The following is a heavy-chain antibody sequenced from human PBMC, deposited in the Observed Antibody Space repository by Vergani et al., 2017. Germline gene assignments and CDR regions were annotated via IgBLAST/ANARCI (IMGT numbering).Heavy chain of an antibody. Sequence: EVQLVESGGGLVKPGGSLRLSCAASGFTFSSYSMNWVRQAPGKWLEWVSSISSSSSYIYYADSVKGRFTISRDNAKNSLYLQMNSLRAEDTAVYYCASPIVGATKSEGAGAFDIWGQGTMVTVSS. CDR3: ASPIVGATKSEGAGAFDI. J-gene: IGHJ3*02. CDR2: ISSSSSYI. V-gene: IGHV3-21*01. D-gene: IGHD1-26*01. CDR1: GFTFSSYS.